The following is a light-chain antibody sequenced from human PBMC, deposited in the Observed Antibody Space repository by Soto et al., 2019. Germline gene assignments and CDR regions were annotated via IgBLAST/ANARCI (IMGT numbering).Light chain of an antibody. Sequence: EPVLTQSPATLSLSPGERATLSSGARQSINSNYLAWYQQKPGLAPRLVIYDTSRRAPGIPDRLTGSGSGTDFTLTISRLEPEDSAIYYCQQYGSSPTFGQGTRLEIK. J-gene: IGKJ5*01. CDR3: QQYGSSPT. CDR1: QSINSNY. CDR2: DTS. V-gene: IGKV3D-20*01.